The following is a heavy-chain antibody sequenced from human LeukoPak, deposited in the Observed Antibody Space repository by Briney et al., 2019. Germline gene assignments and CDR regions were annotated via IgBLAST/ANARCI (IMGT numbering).Heavy chain of an antibody. CDR3: ARGGYNYGDEIDY. CDR1: GGSISSSSYY. CDR2: IYYSGST. V-gene: IGHV4-39*07. D-gene: IGHD5-18*01. Sequence: PSETLSLTCTVSGGSISSSSYYWGWIRQPPGKGLEWIGSIYYSGSTYYNPSLKSRVTISVDTSKNQFSLKLSSVTAADTAVYYCARGGYNYGDEIDYWGQGTLVTVSS. J-gene: IGHJ4*02.